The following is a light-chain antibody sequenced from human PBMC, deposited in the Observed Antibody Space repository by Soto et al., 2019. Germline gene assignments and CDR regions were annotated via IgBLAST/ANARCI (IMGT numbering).Light chain of an antibody. CDR3: YSYTSSSTFV. Sequence: QSALTQPASVSGSPGQSITISCTGTSSDVGGYNYVSWYQQHPGKAPKLMIYGVTNRPSGVSSRFSGSRSGNTASLTISGLQAADEAEYFCYSYTSSSTFVFGTGTNLTVL. CDR2: GVT. J-gene: IGLJ1*01. V-gene: IGLV2-14*01. CDR1: SSDVGGYNY.